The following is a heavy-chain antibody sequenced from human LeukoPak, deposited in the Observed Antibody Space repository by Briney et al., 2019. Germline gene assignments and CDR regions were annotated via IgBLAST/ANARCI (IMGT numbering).Heavy chain of an antibody. CDR2: ITTSDGNT. V-gene: IGHV3-23*01. Sequence: GGSLRLSCAVSGFTSSCYYMSWGRQAPGQRLEWVSPITTSDGNTYYADSVKGRFTVSRDNSKNTLYLRMNSLRAEDTAVYYCAKGATYYYDGSGYYAYLDYWGLGTLVTVSS. CDR1: GFTSSCYY. J-gene: IGHJ4*02. D-gene: IGHD3-22*01. CDR3: AKGATYYYDGSGYYAYLDY.